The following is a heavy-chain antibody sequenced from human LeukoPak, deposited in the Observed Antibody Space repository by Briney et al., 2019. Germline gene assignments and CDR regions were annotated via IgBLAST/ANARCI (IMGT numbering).Heavy chain of an antibody. CDR1: GGSFSGFY. V-gene: IGHV4-34*01. J-gene: IGHJ4*02. Sequence: KSSETLSLTCAVYGGSFSGFYWRWNRPPPGRGLEWVGEINHSGSTNYNTCLRSRATRSGATSRNQFSLRLSAVTAGDRAGYYCGRGGHDSSGYYYIGWTYFDYWGEGTLVTASS. D-gene: IGHD3-22*01. CDR3: GRGGHDSSGYYYIGWTYFDY. CDR2: INHSGST.